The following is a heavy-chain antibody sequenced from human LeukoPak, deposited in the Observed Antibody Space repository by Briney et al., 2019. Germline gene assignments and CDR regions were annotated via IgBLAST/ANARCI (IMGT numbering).Heavy chain of an antibody. V-gene: IGHV3-11*04. CDR1: GIPSSDHY. CDR3: ASGSYGSGFYYFYYMDV. CDR2: ISGGGDSI. J-gene: IGHJ6*03. Sequence: GGPLRPPCAASGIPSSDHYMSWIPQAQGKGLEGLSYISGGGDSIYYADSVKGRFTISRDNAKNSVSLQMNSLRAEDTAVYYCASGSYGSGFYYFYYMDVWGKGTTVTVSS. D-gene: IGHD3-10*01.